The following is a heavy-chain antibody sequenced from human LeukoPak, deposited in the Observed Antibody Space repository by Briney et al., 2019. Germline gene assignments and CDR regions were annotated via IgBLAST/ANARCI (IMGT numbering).Heavy chain of an antibody. J-gene: IGHJ6*03. V-gene: IGHV3-23*01. CDR3: AKYSSWGGNYYYYYMDV. Sequence: PGGSLRLSCAASGFAFSSYAMSWVRQAPGKGLEWVSAISGSGGSAYYADSVKGRFTISRDNSKNTLYLQMNSLRAEDTAVYYCAKYSSWGGNYYYYYMDVWGKGTTVTVSS. CDR2: ISGSGGSA. D-gene: IGHD6-13*01. CDR1: GFAFSSYA.